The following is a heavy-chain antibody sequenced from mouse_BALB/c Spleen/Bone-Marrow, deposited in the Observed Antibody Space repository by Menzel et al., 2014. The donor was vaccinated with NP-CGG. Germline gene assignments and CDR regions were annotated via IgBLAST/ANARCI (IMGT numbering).Heavy chain of an antibody. CDR2: IWGDGRT. CDR3: ARHYGSNYYAMDY. D-gene: IGHD1-1*01. Sequence: VQLQQSGPGLVAPSQSLSITCTVPGFSLTGYGVNWVRQPPGKGLEWLGMIWGDGRTDYNSALKSRLSISKDNSKSQVFLKMNSLQTDDTARYYCARHYGSNYYAMDYWGQGTSVTVSS. J-gene: IGHJ4*01. CDR1: GFSLTGYG. V-gene: IGHV2-6-7*01.